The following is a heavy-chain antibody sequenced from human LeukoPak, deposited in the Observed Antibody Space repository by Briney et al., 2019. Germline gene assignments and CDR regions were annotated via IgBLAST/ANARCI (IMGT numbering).Heavy chain of an antibody. J-gene: IGHJ4*02. CDR3: ARDSAAYMYGFVGF. CDR1: GFTFSGFV. CDR2: IIGDGGKI. V-gene: IGHV3-21*06. Sequence: GGSLRLSCAASGFTFSGFVMNWVRQAPGKGLECVSTIIGDGGKIHYADSVKGRFTISRDNAKNSLDLQMNSLRAEDTAVYYCARDSAAYMYGFVGFWGQGTLVTVSS. D-gene: IGHD3-10*01.